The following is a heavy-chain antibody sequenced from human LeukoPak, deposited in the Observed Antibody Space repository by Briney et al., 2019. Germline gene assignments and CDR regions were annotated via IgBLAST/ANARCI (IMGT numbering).Heavy chain of an antibody. Sequence: PGGSLRLSCAASGFTFISYWMSWVRQAPGKGLEWVANIKQDGSEKYYVDSVKGRFTISRDNAKNSLYLQMNSLRAEDTAVYYCARSIYGGNPPFDYWGQGTLVTVSS. CDR1: GFTFISYW. D-gene: IGHD4-23*01. CDR2: IKQDGSEK. J-gene: IGHJ4*02. CDR3: ARSIYGGNPPFDY. V-gene: IGHV3-7*01.